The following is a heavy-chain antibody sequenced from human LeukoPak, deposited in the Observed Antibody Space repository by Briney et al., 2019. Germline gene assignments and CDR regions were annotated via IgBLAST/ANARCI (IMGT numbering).Heavy chain of an antibody. CDR3: AKDRRIAVAGTMVDY. V-gene: IGHV3-23*01. J-gene: IGHJ4*02. Sequence: PGGSLRLSCAASGFIFSSYAMSWVRQAPGKGLEWVSAISGSGGSTYYADSVKGRFTISRDNPKNTLYLQMSSLRAEDTAVYYCAKDRRIAVAGTMVDYWGQGILVTVST. CDR2: ISGSGGST. CDR1: GFIFSSYA. D-gene: IGHD6-19*01.